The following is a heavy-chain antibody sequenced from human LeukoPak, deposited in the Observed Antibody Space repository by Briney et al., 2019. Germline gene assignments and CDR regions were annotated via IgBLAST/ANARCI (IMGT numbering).Heavy chain of an antibody. V-gene: IGHV1-2*02. CDR2: INPNTGHT. Sequence: SGKVSCMVSGYTFTDYYIHWVRQVPGHGREWMGWINPNTGHTMYGQRIQGRLTMTRETSISTAYMELSSLRSDDAADYFCARDRYYCSSAYYYSSSWFDPWGQGTLVTVSS. J-gene: IGHJ5*02. CDR3: ARDRYYCSSAYYYSSSWFDP. CDR1: GYTFTDYY. D-gene: IGHD3-22*01.